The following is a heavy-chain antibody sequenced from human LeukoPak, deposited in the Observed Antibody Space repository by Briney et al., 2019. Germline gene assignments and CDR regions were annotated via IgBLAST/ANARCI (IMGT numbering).Heavy chain of an antibody. D-gene: IGHD1-26*01. J-gene: IGHJ4*02. Sequence: GGSLRLSCAASGFTFSSYAMSWVRQAPGKGLEWVSAISGSGGSTYYADSVKGRFTISRDNSKNTLYLQMNSLRAEDTAVYYCAKVSGSYPRPTGHNFDYWGQGTLVTVSS. CDR2: ISGSGGST. V-gene: IGHV3-23*01. CDR3: AKVSGSYPRPTGHNFDY. CDR1: GFTFSSYA.